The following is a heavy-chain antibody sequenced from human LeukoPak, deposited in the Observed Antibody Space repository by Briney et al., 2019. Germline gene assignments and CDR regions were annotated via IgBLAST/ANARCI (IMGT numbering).Heavy chain of an antibody. CDR2: ISYSGIT. Sequence: SETLSLTCTVSGGSISNDFWSWIRQPPGKGLEWIGYISYSGITNYNPSLKSRVTISVDTSKNQFSLRLRSVTAADTAVYYCARGPQVDRAIYFDNWGQGTLVTVSS. CDR3: ARGPQVDRAIYFDN. CDR1: GGSISNDF. V-gene: IGHV4-59*08. J-gene: IGHJ4*02. D-gene: IGHD1-26*01.